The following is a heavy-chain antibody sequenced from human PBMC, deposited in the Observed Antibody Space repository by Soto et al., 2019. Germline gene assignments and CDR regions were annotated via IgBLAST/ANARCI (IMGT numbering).Heavy chain of an antibody. J-gene: IGHJ4*02. CDR1: GGSFSGYY. CDR3: ARGRWQRTAFEY. CDR2: INHSGST. Sequence: PSETLSLTCAVYGGSFSGYYWSWIRQPPGKGLEWIGEINHSGSTNYNPSLKSRVTISVDTSKNQFSLKLSSVTAADTAVYYCARGRWQRTAFEYWGQGTLVTVSS. V-gene: IGHV4-34*01. D-gene: IGHD2-15*01.